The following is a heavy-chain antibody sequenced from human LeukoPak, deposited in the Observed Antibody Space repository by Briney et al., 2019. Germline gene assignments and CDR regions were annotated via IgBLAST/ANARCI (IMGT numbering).Heavy chain of an antibody. CDR1: GFTFSSYW. V-gene: IGHV3-7*01. J-gene: IGHJ6*02. Sequence: GGSLRLSCAASGFTFSSYWMSWVRQAPGKGLEWVANIKQDGSEKYYVDSVKGRFTISRDNAKNSLYLQMNSLRAEDTAVYYCARGTNWDYYYGMDVWGLGTTVTVSS. CDR2: IKQDGSEK. D-gene: IGHD3-16*01. CDR3: ARGTNWDYYYGMDV.